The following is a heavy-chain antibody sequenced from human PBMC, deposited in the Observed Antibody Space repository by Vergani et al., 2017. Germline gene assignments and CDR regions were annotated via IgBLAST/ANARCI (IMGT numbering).Heavy chain of an antibody. Sequence: EVQLVESGGGLVQPGGSLRLSCAASGFTVSSNYMSWVRQAPGKGLEWVSVIYSGGSTYYADSGKGRFTSSRHNSKNTLYLQMNSLRAEDTAVYYCARAISGGWFDPWGQGTLDTVSS. J-gene: IGHJ5*02. CDR2: IYSGGST. CDR3: ARAISGGWFDP. CDR1: GFTVSSNY. D-gene: IGHD2/OR15-2a*01. V-gene: IGHV3-53*04.